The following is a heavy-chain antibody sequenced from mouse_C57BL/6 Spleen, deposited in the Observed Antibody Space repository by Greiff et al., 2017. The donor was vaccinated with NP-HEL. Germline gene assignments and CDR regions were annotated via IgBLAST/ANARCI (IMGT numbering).Heavy chain of an antibody. D-gene: IGHD2-1*01. Sequence: VQLKESGPELVKPGASVKISCKASGYSFTDYNMNWVKQSNGKSLEWIGVINPNYGTTSYNQKFKGKATLTVDQSSSTAYMQLSSLTSEDSAVYYCARSGDGNSYYAMDYWGQGTSVTVSS. V-gene: IGHV1-39*01. CDR2: INPNYGTT. CDR1: GYSFTDYN. CDR3: ARSGDGNSYYAMDY. J-gene: IGHJ4*01.